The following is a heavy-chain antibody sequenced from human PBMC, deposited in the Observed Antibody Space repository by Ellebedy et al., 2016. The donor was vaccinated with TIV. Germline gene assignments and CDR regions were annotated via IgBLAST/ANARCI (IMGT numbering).Heavy chain of an antibody. Sequence: PGGSLRLSCAASGFTFSSYAMHWVRQAPGKGLAWVALISTDVRNKYYVDSVKGRFTISRDKFQNTLYLQMDSLRAEDTAVYYCARDLSTTGLRGYFHYWGQGTLVTVSS. D-gene: IGHD2-2*01. CDR1: GFTFSSYA. CDR2: ISTDVRNK. J-gene: IGHJ1*01. CDR3: ARDLSTTGLRGYFHY. V-gene: IGHV3-30*04.